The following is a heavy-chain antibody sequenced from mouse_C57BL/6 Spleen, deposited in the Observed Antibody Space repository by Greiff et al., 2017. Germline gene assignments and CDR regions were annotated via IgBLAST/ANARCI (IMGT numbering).Heavy chain of an antibody. D-gene: IGHD2-1*01. CDR1: GYAFSSSW. V-gene: IGHV1-82*01. J-gene: IGHJ2*01. CDR2: IYPGDGDT. CDR3: ARSGSGGVMGFDY. Sequence: QVQLQQSGPELVKPGASVKISCKASGYAFSSSWMNWVKQRPGKGLEWIGRIYPGDGDTNYNGKFKGKATLTADKSSSTASMQLSSLTSEDSAVYFCARSGSGGVMGFDYWGQGTTLTVSS.